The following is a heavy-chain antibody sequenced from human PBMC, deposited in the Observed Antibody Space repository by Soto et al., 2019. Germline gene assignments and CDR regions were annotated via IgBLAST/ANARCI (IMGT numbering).Heavy chain of an antibody. Sequence: GASVKVSCKASGYTFTSYGISWVRQAPGQGLEWMGWISAYNGNTNYAQKLQGRVTMTTDTSTSTAYMELRSLRSDDTAVYYCATCCSLRGGRNSYYYYYGMDVWGQGTTVTVSS. CDR3: ATCCSLRGGRNSYYYYYGMDV. CDR2: ISAYNGNT. CDR1: GYTFTSYG. D-gene: IGHD1-26*01. V-gene: IGHV1-18*01. J-gene: IGHJ6*02.